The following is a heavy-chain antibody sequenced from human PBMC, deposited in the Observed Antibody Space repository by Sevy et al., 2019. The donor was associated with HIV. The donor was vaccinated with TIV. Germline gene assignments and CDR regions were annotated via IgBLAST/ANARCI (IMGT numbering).Heavy chain of an antibody. CDR2: IKQDGSEK. Sequence: GGSLRLSCAASGFTFSSYWMSWVRQAPGKGLEWVANIKQDGSEKYYVDSVKGRFTISRDNAKNSLYLQMNSLRAEDTAVYYCARGLAAAVDDYYYYMDVWGKGTTVTVPS. D-gene: IGHD6-13*01. CDR3: ARGLAAAVDDYYYYMDV. V-gene: IGHV3-7*03. J-gene: IGHJ6*03. CDR1: GFTFSSYW.